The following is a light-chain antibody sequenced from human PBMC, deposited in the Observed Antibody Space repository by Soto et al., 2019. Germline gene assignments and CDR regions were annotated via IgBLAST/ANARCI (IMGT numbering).Light chain of an antibody. CDR2: AAS. J-gene: IGKJ1*01. CDR1: QGIRSF. Sequence: DIQLTQSPSFLSASVGDRVTITCRASQGIRSFLAWYQQKPGKAPKLLIYAASTLQSGVPSWFSGSGSGTEFALTISSLQPEDFATYYCQQLNSYPRTFGQGTKLEIK. V-gene: IGKV1-9*01. CDR3: QQLNSYPRT.